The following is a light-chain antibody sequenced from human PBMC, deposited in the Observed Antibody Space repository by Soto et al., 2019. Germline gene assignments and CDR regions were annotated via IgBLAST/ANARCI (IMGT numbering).Light chain of an antibody. CDR2: DAS. V-gene: IGKV3-11*01. Sequence: EVVLTQSPATLSLSPGERATLSCRASQTVYIYLAWYQQKPGQAPRLLIYDASNRATGIPARFSGSGSGTDFTLTISSLEPEDSGVYYCQQRNKWPPLTFGGGTKVDIK. CDR1: QTVYIY. CDR3: QQRNKWPPLT. J-gene: IGKJ4*01.